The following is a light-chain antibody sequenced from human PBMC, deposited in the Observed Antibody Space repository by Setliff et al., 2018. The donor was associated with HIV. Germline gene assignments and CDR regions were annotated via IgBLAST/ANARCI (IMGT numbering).Light chain of an antibody. CDR3: QQYGGSDTLA. V-gene: IGKV3-20*01. CDR1: ESVSTSY. Sequence: EIVLTQSPDTLSLSPGERATLSCRASESVSTSYLAWYQQKVGRAPRLLIYGTSIRANDVPDRFSGSGSGTDFTLTITRLEPEDFAVYFCQQYGGSDTLAFGGGTKVDIK. CDR2: GTS. J-gene: IGKJ4*01.